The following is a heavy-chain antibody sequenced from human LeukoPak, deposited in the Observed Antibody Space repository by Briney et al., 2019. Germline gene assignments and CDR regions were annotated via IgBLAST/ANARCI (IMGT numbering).Heavy chain of an antibody. CDR3: AKTVGASTFYYYMDV. D-gene: IGHD1-26*01. J-gene: IGHJ6*03. CDR1: GFIFSNYS. CDR2: ISSRSRTI. Sequence: GGSLRLSCAASGFIFSNYSMNWVRQAPGKGLEWVSYISSRSRTIYYADSVKGRFTISRDNAKNSLYLQMNSLRTEDTAVYYCAKTVGASTFYYYMDVWGKGTTVTVTS. V-gene: IGHV3-48*01.